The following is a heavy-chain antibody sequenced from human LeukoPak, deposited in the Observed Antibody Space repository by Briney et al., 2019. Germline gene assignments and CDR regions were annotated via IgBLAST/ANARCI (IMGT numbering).Heavy chain of an antibody. Sequence: GGSLRLSCAASGFTFSTYALTWVRQAPGKGLEWVSVISGSDGSTNYADSVKGRFIISRDNSKNTLYLQMNSLRAEDTAVCSCAKSLVPAAEFDYWGQGTLVTVSS. D-gene: IGHD2-2*01. V-gene: IGHV3-23*01. CDR2: ISGSDGST. CDR1: GFTFSTYA. CDR3: AKSLVPAAEFDY. J-gene: IGHJ4*02.